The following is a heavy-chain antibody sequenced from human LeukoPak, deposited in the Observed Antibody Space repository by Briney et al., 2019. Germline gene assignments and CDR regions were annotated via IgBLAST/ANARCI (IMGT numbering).Heavy chain of an antibody. V-gene: IGHV1-18*01. CDR1: GYTFTSYG. Sequence: ASVKVSCKASGYTFTSYGIIWVRQAPGQGLEWMGWISAYNGNTNYAQKLQGRVTMTTDTSTSTAYMELRSLRSDDTAVYYCARDGYRSPYYYYYGMDVWGQGTTVTVSS. D-gene: IGHD5-24*01. J-gene: IGHJ6*02. CDR2: ISAYNGNT. CDR3: ARDGYRSPYYYYYGMDV.